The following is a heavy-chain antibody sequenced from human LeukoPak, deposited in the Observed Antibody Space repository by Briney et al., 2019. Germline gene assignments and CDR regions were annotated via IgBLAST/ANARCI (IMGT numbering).Heavy chain of an antibody. Sequence: NPGGSLRLSCAASGFTFSSYNMNWVRQAPGKGLEWVSSISSSGTYIYYADSVKGRFTISRDNAKNSLYLQMNSLRTEDTALYYCATERSRYFDYWGQGTLVTVSS. CDR3: ATERSRYFDY. D-gene: IGHD1-1*01. CDR1: GFTFSSYN. J-gene: IGHJ4*02. CDR2: ISSSGTYI. V-gene: IGHV3-21*04.